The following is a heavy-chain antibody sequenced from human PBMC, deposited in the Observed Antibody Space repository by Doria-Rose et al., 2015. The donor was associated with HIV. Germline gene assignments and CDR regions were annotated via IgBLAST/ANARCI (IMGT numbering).Heavy chain of an antibody. V-gene: IGHV4-34*01. D-gene: IGHD3-10*01. CDR2: INHSGST. Sequence: GVLKPSETLSLNCSVYGGSFSNYYWTWIRQPPGKGLEWIGEINHSGSTNYNPSLKSRVTISVDTSKNQFSLKLSSVTAADMAVYYCARSFTMVQGVTNWFDPWGQGTLVTVPS. J-gene: IGHJ5*02. CDR3: ARSFTMVQGVTNWFDP. CDR1: GGSFSNYY.